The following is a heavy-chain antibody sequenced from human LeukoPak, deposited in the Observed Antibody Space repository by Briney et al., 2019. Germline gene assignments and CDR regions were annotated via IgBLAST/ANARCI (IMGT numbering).Heavy chain of an antibody. D-gene: IGHD2-15*01. CDR2: ISAYKGNT. CDR3: ARDSPYCSGGSCNSPQAFDI. J-gene: IGHJ3*02. V-gene: IGHV1-18*01. Sequence: ASVKVSCKASGYTLTSYGISWVRQAPGQGLEWMGWISAYKGNTNYAQKLQGRVTMTKDTSTSTAYMELRSLRSDDTAVYYCARDSPYCSGGSCNSPQAFDIWGQGTMVTVSS. CDR1: GYTLTSYG.